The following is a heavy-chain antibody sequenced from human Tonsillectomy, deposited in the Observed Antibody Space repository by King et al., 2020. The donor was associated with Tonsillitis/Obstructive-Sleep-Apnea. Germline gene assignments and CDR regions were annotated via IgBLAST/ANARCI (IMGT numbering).Heavy chain of an antibody. J-gene: IGHJ4*02. Sequence: VQLQQWGAGLLKPSATLSLTCVVYGGSFSGYFWSWIRQPPGKGLEWIGEVNHSGSTNYNPSLKSRVTISLDTSKNQFSLKLSSVTAADTAVYYCAREYFYHSSGYYDYWGQGTLVTVSS. CDR3: AREYFYHSSGYYDY. D-gene: IGHD3-22*01. CDR1: GGSFSGYF. V-gene: IGHV4-34*01. CDR2: VNHSGST.